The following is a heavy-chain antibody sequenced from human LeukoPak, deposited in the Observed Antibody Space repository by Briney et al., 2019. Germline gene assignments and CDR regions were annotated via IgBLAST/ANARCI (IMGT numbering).Heavy chain of an antibody. V-gene: IGHV1-46*03. CDR1: GYTFTSYY. CDR3: ARDKEPFMTTVTPGY. CDR2: INPSGGST. Sequence: ASVKVSCKASGYTFTSYYMRWVRQAPGQGLEWKGIINPSGGSTSYAQKFQGRVTMTRDTSTSTVYMELSSLRSEDTAVYYCARDKEPFMTTVTPGYWGQGTLVTVSS. J-gene: IGHJ4*02. D-gene: IGHD4-17*01.